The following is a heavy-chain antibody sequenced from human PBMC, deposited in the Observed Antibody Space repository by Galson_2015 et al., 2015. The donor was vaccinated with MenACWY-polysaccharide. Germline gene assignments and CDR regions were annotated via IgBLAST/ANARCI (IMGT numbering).Heavy chain of an antibody. Sequence: SLRLSCAASGFTFSAYTMSWIRQAPGKGLEWVTVISIDGRNTYYADPVKGRFSISRDNSKNTLFQQMNGLTAEDTAVYYCVKAHETSGWNRGPGYWGQGTLVTVSS. J-gene: IGHJ4*02. CDR1: GFTFSAYT. D-gene: IGHD6-19*01. V-gene: IGHV3-23*01. CDR2: ISIDGRNT. CDR3: VKAHETSGWNRGPGY.